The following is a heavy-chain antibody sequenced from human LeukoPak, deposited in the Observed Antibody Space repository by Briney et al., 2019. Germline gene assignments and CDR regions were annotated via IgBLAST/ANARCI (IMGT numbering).Heavy chain of an antibody. J-gene: IGHJ6*02. Sequence: GASVKVSCKASGYTFTSYGISWVRQAPGQGLEWMGWTSAYNGNTNYAQKLQGRVTMTTDTSTSTAYMELRSLRSDDTAVYYCARPQQPGPQGYYYYGMDVWGQGTTVTVSS. D-gene: IGHD6-13*01. CDR3: ARPQQPGPQGYYYYGMDV. CDR1: GYTFTSYG. CDR2: TSAYNGNT. V-gene: IGHV1-18*01.